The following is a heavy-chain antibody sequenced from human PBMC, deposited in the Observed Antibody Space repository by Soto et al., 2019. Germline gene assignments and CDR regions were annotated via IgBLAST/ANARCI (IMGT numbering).Heavy chain of an antibody. CDR2: IIPILGIA. J-gene: IGHJ5*02. D-gene: IGHD3-16*01. CDR1: GGTFSSYT. V-gene: IGHV1-69*02. Sequence: QVQLVKSGAEVKKPGSSVKVSCKASGGTFSSYTISWVRQAPGQGLEWMGRIIPILGIANYAQKFQGRVTITADKSTSTAYVEQGSLRSEDTAVYYCAGGVRAGDSLGWFDPWGQGTLVTVSS. CDR3: AGGVRAGDSLGWFDP.